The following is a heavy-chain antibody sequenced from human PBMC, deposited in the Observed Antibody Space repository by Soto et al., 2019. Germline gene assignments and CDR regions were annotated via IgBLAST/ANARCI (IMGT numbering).Heavy chain of an antibody. J-gene: IGHJ4*02. CDR3: ARGYGSGSYYHY. D-gene: IGHD3-10*01. V-gene: IGHV4-34*01. CDR1: GGSFSGYY. CDR2: INRGGDT. Sequence: QVQLQQWGAGLLKPSETLSLICAVYGGSFSGYYWSWIRQPPGKGLEWIGEINRGGDTAYNSSLKSRVTISVDTSNNRFSLKLSSVTAADTAVYFCARGYGSGSYYHYWGQGTLVTVSS.